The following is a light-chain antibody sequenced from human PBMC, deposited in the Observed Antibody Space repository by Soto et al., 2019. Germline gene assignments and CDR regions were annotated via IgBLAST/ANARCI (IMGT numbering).Light chain of an antibody. Sequence: DIQMTQSPSSLSASVGDTITITCRASQSVAMFSAWYQQRPGKAPKLLVYDSSTSQSDVPSRFSGRGSGTYFTLTIRGLQVEDFATYYCQQTYRTPLTFGGGTKVEIK. CDR3: QQTYRTPLT. CDR2: DSS. V-gene: IGKV1-39*01. J-gene: IGKJ4*01. CDR1: QSVAMF.